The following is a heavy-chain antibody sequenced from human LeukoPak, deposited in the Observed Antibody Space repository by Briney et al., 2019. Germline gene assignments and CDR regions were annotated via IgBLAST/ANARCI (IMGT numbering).Heavy chain of an antibody. CDR3: AKDRWYDGESGYFDH. CDR1: GFTFKNYA. J-gene: IGHJ4*02. V-gene: IGHV3-23*01. CDR2: LSGSGAAT. D-gene: IGHD3-10*01. Sequence: PGGSLRLSCEASGFTFKNYAMAWVRQAPGKGLEWVSGLSGSGAATFYADSVKGRFTISRDNSNNTLYLRLNSLRAKDTAIYFCAKDRWYDGESGYFDHWGRGTLVTVSS.